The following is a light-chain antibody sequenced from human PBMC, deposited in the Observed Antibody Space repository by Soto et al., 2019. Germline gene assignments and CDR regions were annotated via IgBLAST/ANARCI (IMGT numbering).Light chain of an antibody. CDR1: QSVSSN. CDR2: GAS. V-gene: IGKV3-15*01. Sequence: EIVMTQSPAPLSVSPGERATLSCRASQSVSSNLAWYQQKPGQAPRLLIYGASTRATGIPARFSGSGSGTEFTLTISSLQSEDFAVYYCQQYNNWPPYLTFGGGTKVEIK. J-gene: IGKJ4*01. CDR3: QQYNNWPPYLT.